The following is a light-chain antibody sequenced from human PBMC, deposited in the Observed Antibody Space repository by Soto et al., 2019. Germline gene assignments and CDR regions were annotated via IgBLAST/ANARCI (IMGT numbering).Light chain of an antibody. V-gene: IGLV2-8*01. CDR3: SSYAGGNNLV. CDR1: SSDVGGYNF. J-gene: IGLJ2*01. CDR2: EVS. Sequence: QSVLTQPPSASGSPGQSVTISCTGTSSDVGGYNFVSWYQQHPGKAPKLMIYEVSKRPPGVPDRFSGSKSGNTASLTVSGLQAEDEADYYCSSYAGGNNLVFGGGTKLTVL.